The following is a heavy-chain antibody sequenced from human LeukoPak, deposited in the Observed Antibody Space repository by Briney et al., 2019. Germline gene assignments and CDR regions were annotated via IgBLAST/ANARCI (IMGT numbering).Heavy chain of an antibody. Sequence: SETLSLTCTVSGGSVSSGSYYWSWIRQPPGKGLEWIGYIYYSGSTNYNPSLKSRVTISVDTSKNQFSLKLSSVTAADTAVYYCARTRIYSGSYFYWGQGTLVTVSS. D-gene: IGHD1-26*01. V-gene: IGHV4-61*01. CDR2: IYYSGST. J-gene: IGHJ4*02. CDR1: GGSVSSGSYY. CDR3: ARTRIYSGSYFY.